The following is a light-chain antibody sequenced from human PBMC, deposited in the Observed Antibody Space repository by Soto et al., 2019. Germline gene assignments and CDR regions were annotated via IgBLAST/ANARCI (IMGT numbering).Light chain of an antibody. CDR3: QSYDSSLSAVV. Sequence: QSVLTQPPSVSGAPGQRVTISCTGSSSNIGAGYDVHWYQQLPGTVPKLLIYGNSNRPSGVPDRFSGSKSGTSASLAISGLQVEDEADYYCQSYDSSLSAVVFGGGTKVTVL. CDR1: SSNIGAGYD. J-gene: IGLJ2*01. CDR2: GNS. V-gene: IGLV1-40*01.